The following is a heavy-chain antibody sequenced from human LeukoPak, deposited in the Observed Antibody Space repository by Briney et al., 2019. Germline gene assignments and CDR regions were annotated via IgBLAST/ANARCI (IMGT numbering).Heavy chain of an antibody. CDR1: GGSISSSSYY. J-gene: IGHJ4*02. D-gene: IGHD5-18*01. Sequence: SETLSLICTVSGGSISSSSYYWGWIRQPPGKGLDWIGAISYSGSTYYNPSLRSRVTISVDTSKNQFSLKLSSVTAADTGLFYCARQRYTYGLIFVFWGQGMLVTVSS. V-gene: IGHV4-39*01. CDR3: ARQRYTYGLIFVF. CDR2: ISYSGST.